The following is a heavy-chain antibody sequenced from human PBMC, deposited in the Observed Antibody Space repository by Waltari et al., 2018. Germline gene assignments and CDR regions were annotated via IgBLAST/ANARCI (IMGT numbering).Heavy chain of an antibody. Sequence: HVQLQESGPGPVKPSETLPLTCPASGHPVTGGSYWGWIRQAPGKGLEWIANIYYSGTTYYNPSLRNRVTISVDTSKNQFSLKLTSLTAADTAVYYCVRDRPTGEVDQWGPGTLVTVSS. D-gene: IGHD7-27*01. CDR1: GHPVTGGSY. V-gene: IGHV4-38-2*02. J-gene: IGHJ4*02. CDR2: IYYSGTT. CDR3: VRDRPTGEVDQ.